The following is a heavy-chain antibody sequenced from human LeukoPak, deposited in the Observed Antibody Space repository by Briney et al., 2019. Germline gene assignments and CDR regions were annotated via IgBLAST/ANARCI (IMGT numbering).Heavy chain of an antibody. CDR1: GFTFTSYA. V-gene: IGHV3-30*04. J-gene: IGHJ4*02. Sequence: LAGGSLRLSCSASGFTFTSYAMHWVRQAPGKGLEWVAVISYDGSNKYYADSVKGRFTISRDNSKNTLYLQMNSLRAEDTAVYYCARGTWPLDYWGQGTLVTVSS. D-gene: IGHD1/OR15-1a*01. CDR2: ISYDGSNK. CDR3: ARGTWPLDY.